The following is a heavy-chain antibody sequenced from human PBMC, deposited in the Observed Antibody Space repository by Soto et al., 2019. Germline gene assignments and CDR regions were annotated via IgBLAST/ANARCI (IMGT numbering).Heavy chain of an antibody. J-gene: IGHJ4*02. V-gene: IGHV4-59*01. CDR1: GGSISSYY. CDR3: ATGPAAMPFDY. CDR2: IYYSGST. Sequence: SETLSLTCTVSGGSISSYYWSWIRQPPGKGLEWIGYIYYSGSTNYNPSLKSRVTISVDTSKNQFSLKLGSVTAADTAVYYCATGPAAMPFDYWGQGTLVTVSS. D-gene: IGHD2-2*01.